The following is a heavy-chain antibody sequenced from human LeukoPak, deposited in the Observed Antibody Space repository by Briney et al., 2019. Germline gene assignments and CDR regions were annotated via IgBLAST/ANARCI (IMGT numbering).Heavy chain of an antibody. CDR1: GYTFTSYD. J-gene: IGHJ4*02. Sequence: ASVKVSCKASGYTFTSYDINWVRQATGQGLEWMGWMSPNSGNTGYAQKFQGRVTMTRNTSISTAYMELSSLRSDDTAVYYCARYRGGHSIAAQNFFDYWGQGTLVTVSS. CDR3: ARYRGGHSIAAQNFFDY. CDR2: MSPNSGNT. D-gene: IGHD6-6*01. V-gene: IGHV1-8*01.